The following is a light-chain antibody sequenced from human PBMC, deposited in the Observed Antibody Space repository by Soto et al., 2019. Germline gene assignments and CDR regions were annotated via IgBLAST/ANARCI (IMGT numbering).Light chain of an antibody. CDR1: XXLSSSY. CDR2: AAS. V-gene: IGKV3-20*01. Sequence: EIVXTXXXXTXSLSXGXXXXXSXXAXXXLSSSYVVWYQQKPGQAPRLLIYAASRRATGIPDRFSGSGSATEYTLTISRLEPEDSAVYYCQQQGTFGQGTKLEIK. J-gene: IGKJ2*01. CDR3: QQQGT.